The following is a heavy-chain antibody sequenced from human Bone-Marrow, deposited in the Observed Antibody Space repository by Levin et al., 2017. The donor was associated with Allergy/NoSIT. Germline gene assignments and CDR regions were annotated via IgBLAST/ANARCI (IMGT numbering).Heavy chain of an antibody. CDR2: ISGGVGST. J-gene: IGHJ4*02. CDR3: AKGAISDGDLHYWDN. V-gene: IGHV3-23*01. Sequence: GGSLRLSCAASGFTFRSYAMTWIRQAPGKGLEWVSTISGGVGSTYYADSAKGRFTISRDNSKNTLYLQMSSLRAEDTAVYYCAKGAISDGDLHYWDNWGQGTLVTVSA. CDR1: GFTFRSYA. D-gene: IGHD4-17*01.